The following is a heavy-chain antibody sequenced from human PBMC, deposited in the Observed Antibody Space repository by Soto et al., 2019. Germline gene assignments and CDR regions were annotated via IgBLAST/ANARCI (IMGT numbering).Heavy chain of an antibody. CDR2: ISSSSSTI. Sequence: AGGSLRLSCAASGFTFSSYSMNWVRQAPGKGLEWVSYISSSSSTIYYADSVKGRFTISRDNAKNSLYLQMNSLRTEDTALYYCAKGRIAAADNYYGMDVWGQGTTVTVSS. CDR3: AKGRIAAADNYYGMDV. J-gene: IGHJ6*02. CDR1: GFTFSSYS. V-gene: IGHV3-48*01. D-gene: IGHD6-13*01.